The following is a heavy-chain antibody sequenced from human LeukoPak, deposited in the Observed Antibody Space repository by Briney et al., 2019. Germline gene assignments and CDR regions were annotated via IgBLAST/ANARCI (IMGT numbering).Heavy chain of an antibody. Sequence: PSETLSLTCTVSGGSISSYYWSWIRQPPGKGLEWIGYIYYSGSTNYNPSLKSRVTISVDTSKNQFSLKLSSVTAADTAVYYCARDDFRYCSGGSCYSDYYYGMDVWGQGTTVTVSS. J-gene: IGHJ6*02. CDR2: IYYSGST. V-gene: IGHV4-59*01. D-gene: IGHD2-15*01. CDR1: GGSISSYY. CDR3: ARDDFRYCSGGSCYSDYYYGMDV.